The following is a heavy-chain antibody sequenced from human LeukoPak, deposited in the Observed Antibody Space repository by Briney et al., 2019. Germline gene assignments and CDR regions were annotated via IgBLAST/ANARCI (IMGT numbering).Heavy chain of an antibody. CDR3: ARPGRGGAFDI. CDR2: IFHTGST. D-gene: IGHD1-1*01. Sequence: PSETLSLTCTVSGGSISSYYWSWIRQPPGKGLEWIGEIFHTGSTNYNPSLKSRVTTSVDKAKNQFSLKLRSVTAADTAVYYCARPGRGGAFDIWGQGTMVTVSS. CDR1: GGSISSYY. J-gene: IGHJ3*02. V-gene: IGHV4-59*12.